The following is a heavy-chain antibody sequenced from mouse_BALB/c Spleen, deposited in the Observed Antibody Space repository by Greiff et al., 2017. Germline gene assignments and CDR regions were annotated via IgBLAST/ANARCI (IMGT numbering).Heavy chain of an antibody. V-gene: IGHV1-5*01. CDR3: TRDGYDTEVVDY. D-gene: IGHD2-2*01. CDR2: IYPGNSDT. Sequence: VQLQQSGTVLARPGASVKMSCKASGYSFTSYWMHWVKQRPGQGLEWIGAIYPGNSDTSYNQKFKGKAKLTAVTSASTAYMELSSLTNEDSAVYYCTRDGYDTEVVDYWGQGTTLTVSS. J-gene: IGHJ2*01. CDR1: GYSFTSYW.